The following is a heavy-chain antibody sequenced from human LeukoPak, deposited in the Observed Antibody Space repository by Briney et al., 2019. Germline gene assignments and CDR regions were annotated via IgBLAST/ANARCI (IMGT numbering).Heavy chain of an antibody. V-gene: IGHV1-18*01. J-gene: IGHJ6*02. D-gene: IGHD3-10*01. CDR2: ISAYNGNT. Sequence: ASVKVSCKASGYTFTSYGISWVRQAPGQGLEWMGWISAYNGNTNYAQKLQGRVTMTTDTSTSTAYMELRSLRSDDTAVCYCARDRANYYGSGSYYNEGYYYYGMDVWGQGTTVTVSS. CDR3: ARDRANYYGSGSYYNEGYYYYGMDV. CDR1: GYTFTSYG.